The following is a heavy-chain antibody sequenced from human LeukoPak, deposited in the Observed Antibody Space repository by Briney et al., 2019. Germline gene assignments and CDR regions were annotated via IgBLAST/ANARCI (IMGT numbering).Heavy chain of an antibody. CDR2: IKKDGSEK. Sequence: GGSLRLSCAASGFIFKKTWMTWVRQAPGKGLEWVANIKKDGSEKYYVDSVKGRFTISRDNAKTSLYLQMNSLRAEDTAVYYCARDPRPGRELLPTIWFDPWGQGTLVTVSS. CDR1: GFIFKKTW. CDR3: ARDPRPGRELLPTIWFDP. J-gene: IGHJ5*02. V-gene: IGHV3-7*01. D-gene: IGHD1-26*01.